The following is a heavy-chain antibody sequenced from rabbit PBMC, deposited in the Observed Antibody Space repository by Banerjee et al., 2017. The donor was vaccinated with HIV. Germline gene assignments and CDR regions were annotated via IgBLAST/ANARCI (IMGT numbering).Heavy chain of an antibody. CDR1: GFDFSDNA. V-gene: IGHV1S45*01. D-gene: IGHD6-1*01. J-gene: IGHJ4*01. CDR2: IYAGSSGIT. Sequence: QEQLEESGGDLVKPEGSLTLTCKASGFDFSDNALCWFRQAPGKGPEWIGTIYAGSSGITDYASWVNGRFTISKTSSTTVTLQMTSLTAADTATYFCARDRYYVDGYVGYAYNLWGQGTLVTVS. CDR3: ARDRYYVDGYVGYAYNL.